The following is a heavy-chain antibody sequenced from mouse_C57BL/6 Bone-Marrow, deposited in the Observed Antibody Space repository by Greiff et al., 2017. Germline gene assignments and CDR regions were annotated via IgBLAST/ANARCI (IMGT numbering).Heavy chain of an antibody. CDR1: GYTFTSYW. J-gene: IGHJ1*03. D-gene: IGHD1-1*01. CDR2: IDPNSGGT. Sequence: QVQLQQSGAELVKPGASVKLSCKASGYTFTSYWMHWVKQRPGRGLEWIGRIDPNSGGTQYNEKFKSKAPLTADNPSNTAYMQLSNRTSEDSAVYNGARCDDDSSHWDIDVWGTGTTVTVSS. V-gene: IGHV1-72*01. CDR3: ARCDDDSSHWDIDV.